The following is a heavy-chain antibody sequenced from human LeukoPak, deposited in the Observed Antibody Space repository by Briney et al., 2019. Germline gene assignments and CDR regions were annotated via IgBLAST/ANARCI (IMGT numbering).Heavy chain of an antibody. CDR2: ISYDGSNK. V-gene: IGHV3-30-3*01. D-gene: IGHD4-17*01. CDR1: GFTFSSYA. Sequence: GRSLRLSCAASGFTFSSYAMHWVRQAPGKGLEWVAVISYDGSNKYYADSVEGRFTISRDNSKNTLYLQMNSLRAEDTAVYYCARETLYGDYEGGPLYYFDYWGQGTLVTVSS. J-gene: IGHJ4*02. CDR3: ARETLYGDYEGGPLYYFDY.